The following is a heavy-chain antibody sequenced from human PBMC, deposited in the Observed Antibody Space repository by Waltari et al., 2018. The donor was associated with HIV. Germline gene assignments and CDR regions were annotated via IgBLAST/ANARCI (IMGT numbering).Heavy chain of an antibody. CDR3: THHDSGGYYNAHPPLVD. D-gene: IGHD3-22*01. J-gene: IGHJ4*02. CDR2: IKSKADGGTT. CDR1: GFTFSNAW. V-gene: IGHV3-15*01. Sequence: EVQLVESGGGLVKPGGSLRLSCAASGFTFSNAWMSWVRQAPGKGLEWVGRIKSKADGGTTDYAAPVKGRFTISRDDSKNTLYLQMNSLKTEDTAIYYCTHHDSGGYYNAHPPLVDRGQGTLVTVSS.